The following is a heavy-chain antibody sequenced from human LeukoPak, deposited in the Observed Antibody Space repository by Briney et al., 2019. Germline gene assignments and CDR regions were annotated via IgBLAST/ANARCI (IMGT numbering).Heavy chain of an antibody. J-gene: IGHJ4*02. V-gene: IGHV1-2*02. D-gene: IGHD6-13*01. CDR1: GYTFTDYY. CDR3: ARRPGVSAGPLDY. CDR2: INPNNGGT. Sequence: RASVKVSCKASGYTFTDYYMDWVRQAPGQGLEWMGWINPNNGGTNYAQKFQGRVTMTRDTSISTAYMEVSRLTSDDTAVYYCARRPGVSAGPLDYWGQGTLVTVSS.